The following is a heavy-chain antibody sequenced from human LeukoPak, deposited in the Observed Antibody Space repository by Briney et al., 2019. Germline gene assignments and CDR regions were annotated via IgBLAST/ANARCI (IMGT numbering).Heavy chain of an antibody. Sequence: SETLSLTCTVSGDSISSYYWSWIRQPRGKGLEWIGYIYYSGSTSYNPSLKSRVTISVDTSKNQFSLKLSSVTAADTAVYYCARHNTYNSAWLFDYWGQGTPVTVSS. J-gene: IGHJ4*02. V-gene: IGHV4-59*08. CDR3: ARHNTYNSAWLFDY. CDR2: IYYSGST. CDR1: GDSISSYY. D-gene: IGHD6-19*01.